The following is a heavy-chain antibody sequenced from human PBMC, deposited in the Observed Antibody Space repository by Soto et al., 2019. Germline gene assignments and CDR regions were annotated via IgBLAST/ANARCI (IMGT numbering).Heavy chain of an antibody. CDR2: IIPVFGTT. J-gene: IGHJ4*02. CDR1: GGLFSSFA. CDR3: ARGGGPYVWFNEF. V-gene: IGHV1-69*13. D-gene: IGHD3-16*01. Sequence: SVKVSCKDSGGLFSSFAISWLRQSPGQGLEWMGGIIPVFGTTNYAQKFQGRVTITADESTNTAYMELSSLTSDDTAMYYCARGGGPYVWFNEFWGQGTQVTVSS.